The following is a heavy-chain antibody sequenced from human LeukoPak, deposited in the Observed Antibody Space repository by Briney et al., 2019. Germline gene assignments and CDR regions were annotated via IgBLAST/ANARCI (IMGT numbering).Heavy chain of an antibody. CDR1: SGSFSGYY. D-gene: IGHD1-26*01. CDR2: INHSGST. Sequence: PSETLSLTCAVYSGSFSGYYWSWIRQPPGKGLEWIGEINHSGSTNYNPSLKSRVTISVDTSKNQFSLKLSSVTAADTAVYYCAADPSGSYWYYYGMDVWGQGTTVTVPS. V-gene: IGHV4-34*01. J-gene: IGHJ6*02. CDR3: AADPSGSYWYYYGMDV.